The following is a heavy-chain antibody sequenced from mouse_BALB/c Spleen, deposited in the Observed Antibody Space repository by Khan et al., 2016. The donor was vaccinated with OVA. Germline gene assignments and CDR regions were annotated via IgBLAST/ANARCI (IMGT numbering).Heavy chain of an antibody. D-gene: IGHD2-3*01. J-gene: IGHJ3*01. V-gene: IGHV1S137*01. Sequence: QVQLQQSGPEPVRPGASVKISCKGSGYTFADSGMHWVRQSHAKSLEWIGVISTYYGNIKYNQKFEGRATMTVDKSSSTAYMELARMTSEDSAVYFCIRDGISGFACWGQGTLVNDST. CDR2: ISTYYGNI. CDR1: GYTFADSG. CDR3: IRDGISGFAC.